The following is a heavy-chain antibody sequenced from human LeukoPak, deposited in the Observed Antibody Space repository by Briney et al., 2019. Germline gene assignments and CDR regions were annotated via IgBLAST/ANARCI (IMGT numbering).Heavy chain of an antibody. J-gene: IGHJ6*03. CDR1: GFTFSSYG. CDR3: ARGLREFGYYYYHMDV. D-gene: IGHD3-10*01. V-gene: IGHV4-34*01. CDR2: INHSGIT. Sequence: GSLRLSCAASGFTFSSYGMHWVRQAPGKGLEWIAEINHSGITNYNPSLKSRLTISVDTSKNQFSLRLSSVTAADTAVYYCARGLREFGYYYYHMDVWGKGTTVTVSS.